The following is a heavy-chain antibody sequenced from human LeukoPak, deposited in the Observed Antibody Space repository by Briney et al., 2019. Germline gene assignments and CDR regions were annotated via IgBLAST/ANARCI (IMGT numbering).Heavy chain of an antibody. CDR1: GFTFSSYA. V-gene: IGHV3-23*01. Sequence: GGSLRLSCAASGFTFSSYAMSWVRQAPGKGLEWVSAISGSGGSTYYADSVKGRFTISRDNSNSTLYLQMNSLRAEDTAVYYCAKTASSGYYYGDYWGQGTLVTVSS. CDR2: ISGSGGST. D-gene: IGHD3-22*01. J-gene: IGHJ4*02. CDR3: AKTASSGYYYGDY.